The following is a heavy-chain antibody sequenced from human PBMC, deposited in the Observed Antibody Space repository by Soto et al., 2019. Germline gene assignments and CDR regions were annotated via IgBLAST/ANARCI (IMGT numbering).Heavy chain of an antibody. J-gene: IGHJ5*02. Sequence: GGSLRLSCAASGFTFSSYSMNWVRQAPGKGLEWVSSISSSSSYIYYAESVKGRFTISRDNAKNSLYLQMNSLRAEHTAVYYRARVSGYFDPDNWFDPWGQGTLVTVSS. V-gene: IGHV3-21*01. CDR3: ARVSGYFDPDNWFDP. CDR2: ISSSSSYI. D-gene: IGHD3-22*01. CDR1: GFTFSSYS.